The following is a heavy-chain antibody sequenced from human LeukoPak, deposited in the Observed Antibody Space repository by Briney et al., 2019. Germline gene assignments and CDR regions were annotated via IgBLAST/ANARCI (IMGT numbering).Heavy chain of an antibody. CDR2: INHSGST. CDR1: GGSFSGYY. CDR3: PRDSYDSSGYSAEYFQH. Sequence: SETLSLTCAVYGGSFSGYYWSWIRRPPGKGLEWIGEINHSGSTNYNPSLKSRVTISVDTSKNQFSLKLSSVTAADTAVYYCPRDSYDSSGYSAEYFQHWGQGTLVTVSS. J-gene: IGHJ1*01. D-gene: IGHD3-22*01. V-gene: IGHV4-34*01.